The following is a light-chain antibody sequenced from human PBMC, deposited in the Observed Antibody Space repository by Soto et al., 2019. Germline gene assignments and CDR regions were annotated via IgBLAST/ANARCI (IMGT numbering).Light chain of an antibody. V-gene: IGLV1-47*01. J-gene: IGLJ2*01. CDR2: RNN. Sequence: QAVVTQPPSASGTPGQRVNISCSGSSSNIGSNYVYWYQQLPGTAPKLLIYRNNQRPSGVPDRFSGSKSGTSASLAISGLRSEDEADYYCAAWDDSLRGVVFGGGTKLTVL. CDR1: SSNIGSNY. CDR3: AAWDDSLRGVV.